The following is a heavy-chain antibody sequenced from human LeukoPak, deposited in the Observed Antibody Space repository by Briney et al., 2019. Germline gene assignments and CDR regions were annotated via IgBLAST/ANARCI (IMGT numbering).Heavy chain of an antibody. CDR3: ARYTRPFDY. CDR1: GFTFSTYW. J-gene: IGHJ4*02. D-gene: IGHD1-1*01. Sequence: GGSLRLSCAASGFTFSTYWMSWVRQAPGKGLEWVANINQDGSEEYYVDSVKGRFTISRDNAKDSLYLQMNSLGAEGTAVYYCARYTRPFDYWGQGTLVTVSS. CDR2: INQDGSEE. V-gene: IGHV3-7*01.